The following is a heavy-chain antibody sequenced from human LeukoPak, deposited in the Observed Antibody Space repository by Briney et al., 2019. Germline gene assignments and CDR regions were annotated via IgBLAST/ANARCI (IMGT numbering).Heavy chain of an antibody. CDR2: ISSSGSII. V-gene: IGHV3-48*03. CDR3: ARLDSGTYSRPFDY. Sequence: GGSLRLSCVGSGFTFSSYEMNWVRKAPGKGLEWVSYISSSGSIIHYADSVKVQFTISRDNAKNSLFLQMNSLRAEDTAVYYCARLDSGTYSRPFDYWGQGTLVTVSS. D-gene: IGHD1-26*01. CDR1: GFTFSSYE. J-gene: IGHJ4*02.